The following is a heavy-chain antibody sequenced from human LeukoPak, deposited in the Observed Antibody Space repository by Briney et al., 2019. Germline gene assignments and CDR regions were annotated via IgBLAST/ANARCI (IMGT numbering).Heavy chain of an antibody. D-gene: IGHD3-10*01. CDR1: GYSISSGYY. CDR3: ARARGYYYYMDV. CDR2: FYHSGST. J-gene: IGHJ6*03. Sequence: PSEPLSLTCVVSGYSISSGYYWAWIRQPPGKGLELIGSFYHSGSTNYNPSLKSRVTISVDTSKNQFSLNLNSVTAADTAVYYCARARGYYYYMDVWGKGTTVTVSS. V-gene: IGHV4-38-2*01.